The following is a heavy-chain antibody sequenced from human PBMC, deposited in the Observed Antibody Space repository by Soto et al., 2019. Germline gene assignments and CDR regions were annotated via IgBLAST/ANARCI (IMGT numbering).Heavy chain of an antibody. CDR1: GGSISSSSYY. V-gene: IGHV4-39*01. J-gene: IGHJ4*02. D-gene: IGHD3-3*01. CDR3: ARHTYYDFWSGYLLGSSFDY. Sequence: KQSQTLSLTCTVSGGSISSSSYYWGWIRQPPGKGLEWIGSIYYSGSTYYNPSLKSRVTISVDTSKNQFSLKLSSVTAADTAVYYCARHTYYDFWSGYLLGSSFDYWGQGTLVTVSS. CDR2: IYYSGST.